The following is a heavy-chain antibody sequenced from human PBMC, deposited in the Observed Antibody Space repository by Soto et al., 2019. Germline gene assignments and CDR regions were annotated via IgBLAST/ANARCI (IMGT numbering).Heavy chain of an antibody. CDR3: ARHNGPLYVGYYYDMDV. Sequence: SETLSLTCTVSGGYISSSSYYWGWIRQPPGKGLEWIGSIYYSGYTYCNPSLKNRVTISVDTSKNQYSLKQNSVTAADTAVYYCARHNGPLYVGYYYDMDVWGQGTTVTVS. CDR1: GGYISSSSYY. CDR2: IYYSGYT. J-gene: IGHJ6*02. D-gene: IGHD3-16*01. V-gene: IGHV4-39*01.